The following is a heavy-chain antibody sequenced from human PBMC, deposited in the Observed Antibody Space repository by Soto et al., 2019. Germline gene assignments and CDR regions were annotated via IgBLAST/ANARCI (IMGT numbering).Heavy chain of an antibody. V-gene: IGHV3-48*03. CDR3: ASVASIPHDAFDI. D-gene: IGHD6-19*01. CDR1: GFTFSSYE. CDR2: ISSSGSTI. J-gene: IGHJ3*02. Sequence: SLRLSCAASGFTFSSYEMNWVRQAPGKGLEWVSYISSSGSTIYYADSVKGRFTISRDNAKNSLYLQMNSLRAEDTAVYYCASVASIPHDAFDIWGQGTMVTVSS.